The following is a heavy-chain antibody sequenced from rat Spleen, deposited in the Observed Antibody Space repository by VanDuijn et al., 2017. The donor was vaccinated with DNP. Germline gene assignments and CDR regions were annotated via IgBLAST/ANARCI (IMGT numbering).Heavy chain of an antibody. CDR3: ARQSPTAVVWYFDL. CDR1: GLTFSYSD. J-gene: IGHJ1*01. CDR2: IDSSGGST. D-gene: IGHD1-1*01. Sequence: EVQLVESGGGLVQPGRSMKLSCVASGLTFSYSDLAWVRQAPTGGLDWVASIDSSGGSTYYRDSVKGRFTFSRYDAKSTLSLQMDSLRSEDTSTYYCARQSPTAVVWYFDLGCPGTTVTVSS. V-gene: IGHV5-25*01.